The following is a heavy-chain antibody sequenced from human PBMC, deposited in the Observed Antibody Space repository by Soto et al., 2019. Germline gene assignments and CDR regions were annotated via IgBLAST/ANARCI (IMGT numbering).Heavy chain of an antibody. CDR3: ARRRYSEINGPYYNWFDL. CDR1: GYSFTSYW. Sequence: PGESLKISCKGSGYSFTSYWISWVRQMPGKGLEWMGRIDPSDSYTNYSPSFQGHVTISADKSISTAYLQWSSLKASDTAMYYCARRRYSEINGPYYNWFDLWGQGTLVTVSS. J-gene: IGHJ5*02. V-gene: IGHV5-10-1*01. D-gene: IGHD1-26*01. CDR2: IDPSDSYT.